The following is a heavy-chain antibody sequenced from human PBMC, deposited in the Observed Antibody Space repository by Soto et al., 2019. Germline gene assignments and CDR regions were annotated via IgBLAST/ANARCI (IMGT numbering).Heavy chain of an antibody. CDR3: ARGMCWDFWSGPDVFDI. Sequence: SETLSLTCTVSGGSISSYYWSWIRQPPGKGLEWIGYIYYSGSTNYNPSLKSRVTISVDTSKNQFSLKLSSVTAADTAVYYCARGMCWDFWSGPDVFDIGGQGKRATV. CDR1: GGSISSYY. CDR2: IYYSGST. J-gene: IGHJ3*02. D-gene: IGHD3-3*01. V-gene: IGHV4-59*01.